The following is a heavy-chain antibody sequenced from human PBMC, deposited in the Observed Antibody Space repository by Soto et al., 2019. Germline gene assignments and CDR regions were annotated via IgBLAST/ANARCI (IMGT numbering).Heavy chain of an antibody. CDR2: ISSSSSYI. CDR3: ARESNWGSLWAFDI. Sequence: EVQLVESGGGLVKPGGSLRLSCAASGFTFSSYSMNWVRQAPGKGLEWVSSISSSSSYIYYADSVKGGFTISRDNAKNSLYLQMNSLRAEDTAVYYCARESNWGSLWAFDIWGQGTMVTVSS. D-gene: IGHD7-27*01. V-gene: IGHV3-21*01. CDR1: GFTFSSYS. J-gene: IGHJ3*02.